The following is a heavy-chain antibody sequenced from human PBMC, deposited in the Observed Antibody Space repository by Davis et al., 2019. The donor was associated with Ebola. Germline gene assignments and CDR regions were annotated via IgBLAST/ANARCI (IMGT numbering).Heavy chain of an antibody. V-gene: IGHV2-70*11. CDR2: IDWDDVK. CDR1: GFSLSTSGMS. D-gene: IGHD2-21*01. J-gene: IGHJ6*02. CDR3: ARIYSPIPGSFGMDV. Sequence: SGPTLVKPTQTLTLTCTFSGFSLSTSGMSVSWIRQPPGKALEWPARIDWDDVKYYSTSLKTRLTISKDTSKNQVVLTMTNMDPVDAATYYCARIYSPIPGSFGMDVWGQGTPVTVSS.